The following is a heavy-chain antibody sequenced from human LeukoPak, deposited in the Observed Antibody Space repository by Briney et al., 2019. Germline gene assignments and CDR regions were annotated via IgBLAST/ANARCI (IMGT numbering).Heavy chain of an antibody. CDR1: GGSISSYY. CDR2: IYYSGST. V-gene: IGHV4-59*01. D-gene: IGHD6-13*01. Sequence: PSETLSLTCTVSGGSISSYYWSRIRQPPGKGLEWIGYIYYSGSTNYNPSLKSRVTISVDTSKNQFSLKLSSVTAADAAVYYCARLLAAGTSPIDYWGQGTLVTVSS. CDR3: ARLLAAGTSPIDY. J-gene: IGHJ4*02.